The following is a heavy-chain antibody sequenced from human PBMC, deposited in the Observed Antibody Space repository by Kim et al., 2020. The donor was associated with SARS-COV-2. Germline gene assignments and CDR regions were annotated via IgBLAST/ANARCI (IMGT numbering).Heavy chain of an antibody. J-gene: IGHJ4*02. D-gene: IGHD6-19*01. CDR2: ISYDGSNK. Sequence: GGSLRLSCAASGFTFSSYAMHWVRQAPGKGLEWVAVISYDGSNKYYADSVKGRFTISRDNSKNTLYLQMNGLRAEDTAVYYCARDGPYSSGWYVFDYWGQGTLVTVSS. V-gene: IGHV3-30-3*01. CDR1: GFTFSSYA. CDR3: ARDGPYSSGWYVFDY.